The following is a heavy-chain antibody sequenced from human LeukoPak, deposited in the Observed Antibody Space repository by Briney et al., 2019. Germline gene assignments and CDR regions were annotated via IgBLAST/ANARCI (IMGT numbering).Heavy chain of an antibody. CDR3: ARGRFGVAAAGTPFDY. CDR1: GGSFSGCY. D-gene: IGHD6-13*01. V-gene: IGHV4-34*01. J-gene: IGHJ4*02. Sequence: SETLSLTCAVYGGSFSGCYWSWIRQPPGKGLEWIGEINHSGSTNYNPSLKSRVTISVDTSKNQFSLKLSSVTAADTAVYYCARGRFGVAAAGTPFDYWGQGTLVTVSS. CDR2: INHSGST.